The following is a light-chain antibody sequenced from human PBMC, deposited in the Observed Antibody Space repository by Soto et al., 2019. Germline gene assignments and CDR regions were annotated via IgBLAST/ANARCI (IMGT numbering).Light chain of an antibody. V-gene: IGKV1-33*01. CDR3: QQYDNLP. J-gene: IGKJ4*01. CDR1: QDISNY. CDR2: DAS. Sequence: DIQMIQSPSSRSASVGDRVTITCQASQDISNYLNWYQQKPGKAPKLLIYDASNLETGVPSRFSGSGSGTDFTFTISSLQPEDIATYYCQQYDNLPFGGGTKVEIK.